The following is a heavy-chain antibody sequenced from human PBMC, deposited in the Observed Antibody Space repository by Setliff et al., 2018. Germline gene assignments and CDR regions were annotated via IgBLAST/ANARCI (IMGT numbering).Heavy chain of an antibody. D-gene: IGHD3-22*01. CDR2: IIPILGIA. V-gene: IGHV1-69*10. CDR3: AADASDYYDSSGYYYDY. J-gene: IGHJ4*02. Sequence: GASVKVSCKASGGTFSSYAISWVRQAPGQGLEWMGVIIPILGIANYAQKFQGRVTITADKSTSTAYMELSSLRSEDTAVYYCAADASDYYDSSGYYYDYWGQGTLVTVSS. CDR1: GGTFSSYA.